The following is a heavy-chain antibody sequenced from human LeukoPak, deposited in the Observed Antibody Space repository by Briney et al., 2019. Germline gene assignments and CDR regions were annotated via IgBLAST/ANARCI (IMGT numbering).Heavy chain of an antibody. CDR2: INGDGSST. CDR3: ARAFCPGGSCYGRFDY. Sequence: PGGSLRLSCEASGLTPSTYWIHWVRQGPGKGLEWVSRINGDGSSTSYADSVKGRFTISRDNAKSTVYLQMNSLTAEDTAVYHCARAFCPGGSCYGRFDYWGQGTLVTVSS. D-gene: IGHD2-15*01. J-gene: IGHJ4*02. CDR1: GLTPSTYW. V-gene: IGHV3-74*01.